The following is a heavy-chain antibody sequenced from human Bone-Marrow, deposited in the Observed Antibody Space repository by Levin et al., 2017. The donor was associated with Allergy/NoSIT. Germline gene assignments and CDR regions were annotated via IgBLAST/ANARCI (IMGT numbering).Heavy chain of an antibody. D-gene: IGHD1-1*01. CDR3: ARATRSSLIHYFDY. Sequence: SQTLSLTCTVSGGSISSSYWSWIRQPPGKGLEWIGYMYYSGSTNYNPSLKSRVTISVDTSKNRFSLKLSSVTAADTAVYYCARATRSSLIHYFDYWGQGTLVTVSS. J-gene: IGHJ4*02. CDR1: GGSISSSY. CDR2: MYYSGST. V-gene: IGHV4-59*01.